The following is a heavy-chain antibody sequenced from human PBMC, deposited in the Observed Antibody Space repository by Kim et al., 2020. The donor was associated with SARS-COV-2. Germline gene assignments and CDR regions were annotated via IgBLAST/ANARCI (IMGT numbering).Heavy chain of an antibody. CDR3: ARQWTLPAALPFDF. V-gene: IGHV3-7*03. J-gene: IGHJ4*02. Sequence: GGSLRLSCEASGFNSNYFWMSWVRQAPGKGLEWVANIKQDGSEKYYVDSVKGRFTISRDNDKNSLFLHMNSLRPEDTAVYYCARQWTLPAALPFDFWGQGILVTVSS. CDR2: IKQDGSEK. CDR1: GFNSNYFW. D-gene: IGHD2-2*01.